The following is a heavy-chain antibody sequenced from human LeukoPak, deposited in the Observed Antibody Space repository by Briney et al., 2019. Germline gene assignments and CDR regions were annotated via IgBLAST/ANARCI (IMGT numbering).Heavy chain of an antibody. J-gene: IGHJ5*02. CDR3: ARDPVMGYEINWFDP. V-gene: IGHV1-18*01. CDR2: ISAYNGNT. D-gene: IGHD2-2*01. CDR1: GGIFSSYA. Sequence: ASVKVSCKASGGIFSSYAISWVRQAPGQGLEWMGWISAYNGNTNYAQKLQGRVTMTTDTSTSTAYMELRSLRSDDTAVYYCARDPVMGYEINWFDPWGQGTLVTVSS.